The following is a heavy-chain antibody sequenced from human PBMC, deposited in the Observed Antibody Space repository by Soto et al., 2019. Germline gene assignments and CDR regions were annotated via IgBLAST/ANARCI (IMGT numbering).Heavy chain of an antibody. J-gene: IGHJ4*02. D-gene: IGHD3-22*01. Sequence: ASVKVSCKASGGIFSRNTISWVRQAPGEGLEWMGGITPMFGTANYAQKFQGRVMITADESTSTAYMELRRLRSEDTAVYYCARQFHYDSSGYYYAYWGQGTLVTVSS. CDR2: ITPMFGTA. V-gene: IGHV1-69*13. CDR3: ARQFHYDSSGYYYAY. CDR1: GGIFSRNT.